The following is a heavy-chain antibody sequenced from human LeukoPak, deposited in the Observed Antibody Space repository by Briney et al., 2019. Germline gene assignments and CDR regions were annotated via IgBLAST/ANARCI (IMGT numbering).Heavy chain of an antibody. J-gene: IGHJ4*02. CDR2: INHSGST. Sequence: SETLSLTCAVYGGSFSGYYWSWIRQPPGKGLEWVGAINHSGSTNYNPSLKSRVTISVDTSKNQFSLKLSSVTAADTAVYYCARRGGYSSSRPRYFDYWGEGTLVTVSS. CDR3: ARRGGYSSSRPRYFDY. CDR1: GGSFSGYY. D-gene: IGHD6-13*01. V-gene: IGHV4-34*01.